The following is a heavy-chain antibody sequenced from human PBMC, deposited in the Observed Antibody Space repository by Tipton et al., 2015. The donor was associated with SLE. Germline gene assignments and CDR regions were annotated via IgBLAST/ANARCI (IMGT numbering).Heavy chain of an antibody. CDR1: GGSISSYY. V-gene: IGHV4-59*12. CDR2: VHSSGST. J-gene: IGHJ6*03. D-gene: IGHD3-10*01. Sequence: TLSLTCTVSGGSISSYYWSWIRQPPGKRLEWIGHVHSSGSTHYNPSLKSRVTISLDTSKNQFSLRMSSVTAADTAVYYCARGRGATMIRGVISYYYYYYYMDVWGKGTTVTVSS. CDR3: ARGRGATMIRGVISYYYYYYYMDV.